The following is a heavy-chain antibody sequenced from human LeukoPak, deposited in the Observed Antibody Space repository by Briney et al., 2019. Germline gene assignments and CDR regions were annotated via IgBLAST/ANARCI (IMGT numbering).Heavy chain of an antibody. V-gene: IGHV3-64*01. CDR2: ISSNGGST. J-gene: IGHJ4*02. CDR1: GFTFSSYA. D-gene: IGHD3-22*01. CDR3: SRGTTYYYDSSGVFDY. Sequence: GGSLRLSCAASGFTFSSYAMHWVRQAPGKGLEYVSAISSNGGSTYYANSVKGRFTISRDNSKNTLYLQMGSLRAEDMAVYYCSRGTTYYYDSSGVFDYWGQGTLVTVSS.